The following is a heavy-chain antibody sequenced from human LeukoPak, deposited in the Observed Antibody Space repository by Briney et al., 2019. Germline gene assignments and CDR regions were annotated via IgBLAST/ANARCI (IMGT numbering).Heavy chain of an antibody. CDR1: RFTFSSYA. V-gene: IGHV3-64*01. CDR3: TRGELGYYFNVDY. Sequence: GGSLRLSCAGSRFTFSSYAMHWVRQAPGKGLEYVSAISNNGGSTYYANSVKGRFTISRDNSKNTLYLQMGSLRAEDMAVYYCTRGELGYYFNVDYWGQGTLVTVSS. CDR2: ISNNGGST. J-gene: IGHJ4*02. D-gene: IGHD2/OR15-2a*01.